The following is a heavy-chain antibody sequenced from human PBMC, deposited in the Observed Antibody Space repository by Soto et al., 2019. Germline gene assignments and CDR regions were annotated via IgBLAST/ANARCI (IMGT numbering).Heavy chain of an antibody. Sequence: QVQLVESGGGVVQPGRSLRLSCAASGFTFSSYAMHWVRQAPGKGLEWVAVISYDGSNKYYADSVKGRFTISRDNSKNTLYLLMNSLRAEDTAVYYCARTPQIYYYYYGMDVWGQGTTVTVSS. V-gene: IGHV3-30-3*01. CDR3: ARTPQIYYYYYGMDV. CDR1: GFTFSSYA. J-gene: IGHJ6*02. CDR2: ISYDGSNK.